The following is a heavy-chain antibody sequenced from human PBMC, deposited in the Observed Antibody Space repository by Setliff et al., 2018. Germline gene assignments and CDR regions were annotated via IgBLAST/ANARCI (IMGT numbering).Heavy chain of an antibody. V-gene: IGHV4-59*01. CDR1: GGSISSYY. CDR2: IYYSGTT. J-gene: IGHJ4*02. Sequence: PSETLSLTCAVSGGSISSYYWNWIRQPPGKGLEWIGYIYYSGTTNYNPSLKSRVTISVDTSKKQFSLKLSSVTAADTAVYYCARETLPYYFDYWGQGTLVTVST. CDR3: ARETLPYYFDY.